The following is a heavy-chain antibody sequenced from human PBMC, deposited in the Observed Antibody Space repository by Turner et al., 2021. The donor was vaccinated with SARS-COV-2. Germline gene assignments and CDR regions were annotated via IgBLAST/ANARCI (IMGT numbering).Heavy chain of an antibody. CDR3: ATHYDIVNPYYAPRGYSGMDV. V-gene: IGHV1-24*01. CDR1: GYTLTDLS. Sequence: VQLVQSGAEVKKPGASVKVSCKVSGYTLTDLSMHWVRQAPGKGLEWMGGFDPEDGKTIYAQNLQVRVTMTEDTSTDTAYMALRILRSEYTAVYYCATHYDIVNPYYAPRGYSGMDVWGQGTAVTVSS. D-gene: IGHD3-9*01. J-gene: IGHJ6*02. CDR2: FDPEDGKT.